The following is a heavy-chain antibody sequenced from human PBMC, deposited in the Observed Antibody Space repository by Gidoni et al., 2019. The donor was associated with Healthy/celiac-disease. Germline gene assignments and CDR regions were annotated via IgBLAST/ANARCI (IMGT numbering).Heavy chain of an antibody. J-gene: IGHJ6*02. CDR1: GGTFSSYA. Sequence: QVQLVQSGAEVKKPGSSVKVSCKASGGTFSSYAISWVRQAPGQGLEWMGGIIPIFGTANYAQKFQGRVTITADKSTSTAYMELSSLRSEDTAVYYCARSIEYSSSPDPYYYGMDVWGQGTTVTVSS. D-gene: IGHD6-6*01. CDR2: IIPIFGTA. V-gene: IGHV1-69*06. CDR3: ARSIEYSSSPDPYYYGMDV.